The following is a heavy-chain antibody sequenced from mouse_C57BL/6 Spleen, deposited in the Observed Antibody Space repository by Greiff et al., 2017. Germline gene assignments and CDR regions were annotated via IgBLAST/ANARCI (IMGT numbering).Heavy chain of an antibody. CDR3: ARDNWGHWYCDV. V-gene: IGHV5-16*01. J-gene: IGHJ1*03. CDR2: INYDGSST. D-gene: IGHD4-1*01. CDR1: GFTFSDYY. Sequence: EVMLVESEGGLVQPGSSMKLSCTASGFTFSDYYMAWVRQVPEKGLEWVANINYDGSSTYYLDSLKGRLIISRDNAKNILYLQMSSLKSEDTATYYCARDNWGHWYCDVWGTGTTVTVSS.